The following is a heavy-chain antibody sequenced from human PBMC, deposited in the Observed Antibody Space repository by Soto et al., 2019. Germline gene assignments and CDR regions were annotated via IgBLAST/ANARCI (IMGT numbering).Heavy chain of an antibody. CDR2: FIPILDMA. CDR3: EITYWRDNSCPWDFDI. D-gene: IGHD2-21*01. Sequence: QVQVVQSGAEVKKPESSVKVSCKPSGGTFNTYTVNWVLLAPGHGLEWMGRFIPILDMANYAQTFQDSVTITADRSTFTADMELNSLSSDDTAVYYCEITYWRDNSCPWDFDIWGPGTRVTVSS. J-gene: IGHJ4*02. V-gene: IGHV1-69*02. CDR1: GGTFNTYT.